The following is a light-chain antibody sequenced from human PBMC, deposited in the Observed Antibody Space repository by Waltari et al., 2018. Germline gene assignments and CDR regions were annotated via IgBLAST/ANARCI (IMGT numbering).Light chain of an antibody. CDR1: SSDIGGYNG. Sequence: QSALTQPPSVSKSLGQSVTISCTGSSSDIGGYNGVSWYQQESGTAPRLLIYDVSKPPSGFSVPFSGSKSGTTSSLTIAGLQAADEADYYCCSYRSGSTVLFGGGTRLTVL. J-gene: IGLJ2*01. CDR2: DVS. V-gene: IGLV2-18*02. CDR3: CSYRSGSTVL.